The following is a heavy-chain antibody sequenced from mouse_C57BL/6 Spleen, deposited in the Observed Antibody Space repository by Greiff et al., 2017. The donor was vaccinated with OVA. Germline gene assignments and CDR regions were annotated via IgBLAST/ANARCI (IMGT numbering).Heavy chain of an antibody. V-gene: IGHV1-26*01. J-gene: IGHJ2*01. CDR2: INPNNGGT. CDR3: AFYDGYSYYFDY. Sequence: EVQLQQSGPELVKPGASVKISCKASGYTFTDYYMNWVKQSHGKSLEWIGDINPNNGGTSYNQKFKGKATLTVDKSSSTAYMELRSLTSEDSAVYYCAFYDGYSYYFDYWGQGTTLTVSS. D-gene: IGHD2-3*01. CDR1: GYTFTDYY.